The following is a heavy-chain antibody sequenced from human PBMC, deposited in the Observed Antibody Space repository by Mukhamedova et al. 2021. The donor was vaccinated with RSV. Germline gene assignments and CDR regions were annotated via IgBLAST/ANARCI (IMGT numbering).Heavy chain of an antibody. CDR2: GSNK. CDR3: ARDPLEEMATITGWFDP. V-gene: IGHV3-30-3*01. Sequence: GSNKYYADSVKGRFTISRDNSKNTLYLQMNSLRAEDTAVYYCARDPLEEMATITGWFDPWGQGTLVTVSS. J-gene: IGHJ5*02. D-gene: IGHD5-24*01.